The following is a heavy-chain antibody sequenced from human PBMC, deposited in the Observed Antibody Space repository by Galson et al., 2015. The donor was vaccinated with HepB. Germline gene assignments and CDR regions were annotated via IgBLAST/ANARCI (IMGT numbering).Heavy chain of an antibody. CDR2: ISNRNTSI. Sequence: SLRLSCAASGFAFSSYSMNWVRQAPGKGLEWVSYISNRNTSIYYADSVKGRFTISRDNAKNSLSLQMISLRAEDTAVYYCARDGDYSDYYAFDIWGQGTMVTVSS. D-gene: IGHD4-11*01. J-gene: IGHJ3*02. CDR3: ARDGDYSDYYAFDI. V-gene: IGHV3-48*01. CDR1: GFAFSSYS.